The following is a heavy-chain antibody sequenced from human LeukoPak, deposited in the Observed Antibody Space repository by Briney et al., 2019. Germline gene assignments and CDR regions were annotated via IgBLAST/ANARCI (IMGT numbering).Heavy chain of an antibody. D-gene: IGHD5-18*01. CDR2: ISSSSSTI. J-gene: IGHJ4*02. V-gene: IGHV3-48*01. CDR1: GFTFSSYS. CDR3: ARDRRYTAMSD. Sequence: GGSLRLSCAASGFTFSSYSMNWVRQAPGKGLEWVSYISSSSSTIYYADSVKGRFTISRDNAKNSLYLQMNSLRAVDTAVYYCARDRRYTAMSDWGQGTLVTVSS.